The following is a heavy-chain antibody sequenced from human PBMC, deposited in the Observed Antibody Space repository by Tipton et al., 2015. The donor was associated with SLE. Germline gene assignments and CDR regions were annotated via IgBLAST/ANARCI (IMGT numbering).Heavy chain of an antibody. J-gene: IGHJ5*02. V-gene: IGHV4-59*01. CDR2: ISLSGST. Sequence: TLSLTCTVSGGYISNYYWTWIRQPPGKGLEWIGYISLSGSTNYNPSLKSRVTISIDTSRNQFSLKLSSVTAADTAVYCCARVTGRLGWFDPWGQGTLVTVSS. CDR3: ARVTGRLGWFDP. CDR1: GGYISNYY. D-gene: IGHD1-20*01.